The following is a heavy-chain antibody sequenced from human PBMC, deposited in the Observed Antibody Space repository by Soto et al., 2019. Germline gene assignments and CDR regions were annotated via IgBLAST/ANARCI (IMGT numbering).Heavy chain of an antibody. Sequence: SETLSLTCAVYGGSFSGYYWSWIRQPPGKGLEWIGEINHSGSTNYNPSLKSRVTISVDTSKNQFSLKLSSVTAADTAVYYCARVVSSSGWYFGPYWFDPWGHGTLVTVSS. CDR3: ARVVSSSGWYFGPYWFDP. J-gene: IGHJ5*02. V-gene: IGHV4-34*01. CDR2: INHSGST. D-gene: IGHD6-19*01. CDR1: GGSFSGYY.